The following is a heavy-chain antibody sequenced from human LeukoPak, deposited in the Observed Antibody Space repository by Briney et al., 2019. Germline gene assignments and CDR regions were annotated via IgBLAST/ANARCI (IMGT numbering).Heavy chain of an antibody. V-gene: IGHV3-74*01. CDR1: EFTLSTYA. CDR3: ARSDWFDP. CDR2: INSDGSST. Sequence: GGSLRLSCAASEFTLSTYAMNWVRQAPGKGLVWVSHINSDGSSTAYADSVKGRFTISRDNAKNTLYLQMNSLRGEDTAVYYCARSDWFDPWGQGTLVTVSS. J-gene: IGHJ5*02.